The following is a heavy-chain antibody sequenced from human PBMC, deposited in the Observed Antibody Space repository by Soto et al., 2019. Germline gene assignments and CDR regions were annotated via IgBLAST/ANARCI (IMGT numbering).Heavy chain of an antibody. V-gene: IGHV4-34*01. Sequence: SSETLSLTCAVYGGSFSGYYWSWIRQPPGKGLEWIGEINHSGSTNYNPSLKSRVTISVDTSKNQFSLKLSSVTAADTAVYYCARGTTEGMDVWGQGTTVTVSS. D-gene: IGHD4-17*01. J-gene: IGHJ6*02. CDR3: ARGTTEGMDV. CDR1: GGSFSGYY. CDR2: INHSGST.